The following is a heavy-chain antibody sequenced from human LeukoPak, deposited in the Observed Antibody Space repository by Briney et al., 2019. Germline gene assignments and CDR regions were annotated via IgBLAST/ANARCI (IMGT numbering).Heavy chain of an antibody. V-gene: IGHV1-8*03. Sequence: ASVKVSCKASGYTFTSYDINWVRQATGQGLEWMGWMNPNSGNTGYAQKFQGRVTITRSTSISTAYMELSSLRSEDTALYYCARGASRRFDYWGQGTLVTVSS. J-gene: IGHJ4*02. CDR2: MNPNSGNT. CDR3: ARGASRRFDY. CDR1: GYTFTSYD. D-gene: IGHD6-6*01.